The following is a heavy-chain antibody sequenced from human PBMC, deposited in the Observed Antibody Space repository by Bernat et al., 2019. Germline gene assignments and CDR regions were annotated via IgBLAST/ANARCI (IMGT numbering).Heavy chain of an antibody. CDR1: GFTFSSYA. CDR2: ISGSGGST. D-gene: IGHD3-3*02. CDR3: AKDTSPSTYYFDY. J-gene: IGHJ4*02. Sequence: EVQLLESGGGLVQPGGSLILSCAASGFTFSSYAMSWVRQAPGKGLEWVSAISGSGGSTYYADSVKGRFTISRDNSKNTLYLQMNSLRAEDTAVYYCAKDTSPSTYYFDYWGQGTLVTVSS. V-gene: IGHV3-23*01.